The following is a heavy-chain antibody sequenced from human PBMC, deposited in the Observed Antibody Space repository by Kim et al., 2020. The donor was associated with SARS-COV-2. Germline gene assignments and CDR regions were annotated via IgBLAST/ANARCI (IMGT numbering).Heavy chain of an antibody. J-gene: IGHJ4*02. V-gene: IGHV1-24*01. Sequence: ASVKVSCKVSGYTLTELSMHWVRQAPGKGLEWMGGFDPEDGETIYAQKFQGRVTMTEDTSTDTAYMELSSLRSEDTAVYYCATGCPGGSGWYYFDYWGQGTLVTVSS. CDR3: ATGCPGGSGWYYFDY. D-gene: IGHD6-19*01. CDR2: FDPEDGET. CDR1: GYTLTELS.